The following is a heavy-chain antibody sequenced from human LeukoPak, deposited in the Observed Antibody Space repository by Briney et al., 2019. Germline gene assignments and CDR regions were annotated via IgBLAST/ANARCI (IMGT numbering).Heavy chain of an antibody. Sequence: GGSLRLSCAASGFTFSNYAMSWVRQAPGKGLEWVPGISGSGGSTYYADSVKGRFTISRDNSKNTLYLQMNSLRAEDTAVYYCAKFHSNYVAYWYFDLWGRGTLVTVPS. CDR2: ISGSGGST. CDR3: AKFHSNYVAYWYFDL. V-gene: IGHV3-23*01. D-gene: IGHD4-11*01. CDR1: GFTFSNYA. J-gene: IGHJ2*01.